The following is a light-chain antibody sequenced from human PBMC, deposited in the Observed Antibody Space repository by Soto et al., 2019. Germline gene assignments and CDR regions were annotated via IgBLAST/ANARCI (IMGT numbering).Light chain of an antibody. CDR1: SSDVGAYNY. J-gene: IGLJ1*01. Sequence: QCVLTQPPSASGFPGQSVTISCTGTSSDVGAYNYVSWYQHHPGKAPKLMVYEVNKRPSGVPDRFSGSKSGNTASLTVSGLQAEDEADYYCTSHAGTINFPYIFGTGTKVTVL. CDR2: EVN. CDR3: TSHAGTINFPYI. V-gene: IGLV2-8*01.